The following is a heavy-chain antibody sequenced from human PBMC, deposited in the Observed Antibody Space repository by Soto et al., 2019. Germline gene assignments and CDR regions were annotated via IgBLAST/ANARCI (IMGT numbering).Heavy chain of an antibody. CDR3: ATTPEYYYDSSGYC. V-gene: IGHV1-69*06. CDR2: IIPIFGTA. D-gene: IGHD3-22*01. J-gene: IGHJ4*02. CDR1: GGTFSSYA. Sequence: GASVKVSCKASGGTFSSYAISWARQAPGQGLEWMGGIIPIFGTANYAQKFQGRVTITADKSTSTAYMELSSLRSEDTAVYYCATTPEYYYDSSGYCWGQGTLVTVSS.